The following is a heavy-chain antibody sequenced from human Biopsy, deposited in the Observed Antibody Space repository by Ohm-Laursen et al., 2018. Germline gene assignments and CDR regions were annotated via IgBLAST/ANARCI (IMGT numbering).Heavy chain of an antibody. D-gene: IGHD3-22*01. Sequence: ESLKISRKGSGYSFTSYWIGWVRQMPGKGLEWMGIIFPGDSDTKYSPSFQGQVTVSADMSLSTAYLQWTSLKASDTALYYCARQDDSSGYYTFDYWGQGTLVTVSS. CDR1: GYSFTSYW. J-gene: IGHJ4*02. CDR2: IFPGDSDT. CDR3: ARQDDSSGYYTFDY. V-gene: IGHV5-51*01.